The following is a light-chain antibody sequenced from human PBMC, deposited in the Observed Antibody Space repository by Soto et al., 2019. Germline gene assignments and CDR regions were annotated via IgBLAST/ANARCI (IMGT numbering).Light chain of an antibody. CDR3: SSYAGSNTVA. V-gene: IGLV2-14*03. CDR2: DVS. CDR1: SSDVGGYNY. J-gene: IGLJ2*01. Sequence: QSALTQPASVSGSPGQSITISCTGTSSDVGGYNYVSWYQQHPGEAPKLMIYDVSNRPSGVSNRFSGSKSGNTASLTISGLQAADEADYYCSSYAGSNTVAFGGGTKLTVL.